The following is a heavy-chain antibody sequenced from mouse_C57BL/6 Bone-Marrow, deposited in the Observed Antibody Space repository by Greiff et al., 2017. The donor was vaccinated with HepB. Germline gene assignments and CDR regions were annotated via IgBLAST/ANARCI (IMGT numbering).Heavy chain of an antibody. V-gene: IGHV14-4*01. CDR3: TTNVGVFFDY. CDR1: GFNIKDDY. CDR2: IDPENGDT. Sequence: EVQLQQSGAELVRPGASVKLSCTASGFNIKDDYMHWVKQRPEQGLEWIGWIDPENGDTEYASKFQGKANITADTSSNTAYLQRSGLTSEDTAVYYCTTNVGVFFDYWGQGTTLTVSS. D-gene: IGHD4-1*01. J-gene: IGHJ2*01.